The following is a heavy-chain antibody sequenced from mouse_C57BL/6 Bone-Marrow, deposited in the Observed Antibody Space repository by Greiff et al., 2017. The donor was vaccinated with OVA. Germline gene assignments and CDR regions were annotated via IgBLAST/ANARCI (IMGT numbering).Heavy chain of an antibody. CDR1: GYAFTNYL. D-gene: IGHD4-1*01. V-gene: IGHV1-54*01. Sequence: VQLQESGAELVRPGTSVKVSCKASGYAFTNYLIEWVKQRPGQGLEWIGVINPGSGGTNYNEKFKGKATLTADKSSSTAYMQLSSLTSEDSAVYFGATGTSWFAYWGQGTLVTVSA. J-gene: IGHJ3*01. CDR2: INPGSGGT. CDR3: ATGTSWFAY.